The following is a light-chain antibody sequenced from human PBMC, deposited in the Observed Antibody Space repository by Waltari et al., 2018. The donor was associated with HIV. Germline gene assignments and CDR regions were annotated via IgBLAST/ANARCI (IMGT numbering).Light chain of an antibody. J-gene: IGLJ3*02. V-gene: IGLV3-21*04. Sequence: SSVLTQPPSVSVAPGKTASITCGGTNIVHWYQLKPGQAPVLVIYGDSDRPSGFPERFSGSNSGNTATLTISRVEAGDEGDYCGQVWDSSTNHVVFGGGTKLTVL. CDR1: NI. CDR2: GDS. CDR3: QVWDSSTNHVV.